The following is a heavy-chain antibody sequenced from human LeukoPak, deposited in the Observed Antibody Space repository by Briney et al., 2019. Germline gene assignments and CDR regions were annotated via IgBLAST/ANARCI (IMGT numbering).Heavy chain of an antibody. CDR3: AKSYPSSWYALDY. D-gene: IGHD6-13*01. CDR2: ITSSGGST. Sequence: GRSLRRSWAASGFTFSSFSMRWVRQAPGKWLECFSVITSSGGSTYYADSVKGRFTISRDNSKNTLYLQMNSLRAEDTAVYYCAKSYPSSWYALDYWGQGTLVTVSS. J-gene: IGHJ4*02. V-gene: IGHV3-23*01. CDR1: GFTFSSFS.